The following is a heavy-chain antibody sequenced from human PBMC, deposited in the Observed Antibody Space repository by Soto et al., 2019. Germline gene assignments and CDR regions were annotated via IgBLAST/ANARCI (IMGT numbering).Heavy chain of an antibody. J-gene: IGHJ4*02. CDR2: ISYDGSNK. CDR1: GFTFSSYG. D-gene: IGHD6-6*01. Sequence: PGGSLRLSCAASGFTFSSYGMHWVRQAPGKGLEWVAVISYDGSNKYYADSVKGRFTISRDNAKNSLYLQMNSLRAEDTAVYYCARDRIIAARRRTSYFDYWGQGTLVTVSS. CDR3: ARDRIIAARRRTSYFDY. V-gene: IGHV3-30*03.